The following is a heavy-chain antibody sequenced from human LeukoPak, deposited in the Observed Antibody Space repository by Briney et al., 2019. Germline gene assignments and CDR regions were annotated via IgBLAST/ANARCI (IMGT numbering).Heavy chain of an antibody. D-gene: IGHD6-19*01. Sequence: PGGSLRLSCAASGFTFSNYWMHWVRQFPGKGLVWVSRISGDGISTSYADSVKGRFTISRDNAKNTLGLQMNSLRAEDTAVYYCARAGTYSSGWYAGDFDSWDQGSLVTVSS. J-gene: IGHJ4*02. CDR3: ARAGTYSSGWYAGDFDS. CDR1: GFTFSNYW. V-gene: IGHV3-74*01. CDR2: ISGDGIST.